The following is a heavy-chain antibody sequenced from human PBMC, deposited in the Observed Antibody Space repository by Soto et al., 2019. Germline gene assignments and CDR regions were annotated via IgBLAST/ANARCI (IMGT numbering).Heavy chain of an antibody. CDR1: GVTFSSYS. J-gene: IGHJ6*03. CDR3: ARVYYDFWSGSMDV. Sequence: PGGSLRLSCAASGVTFSSYSMNGVRQAPGKGLEWVSSISSSSYIYYADSVKGRFTISRDNAKNSLYLQMNSLRAEDTAVYYCARVYYDFWSGSMDVWGKGTTVTVSS. D-gene: IGHD3-3*01. CDR2: ISSSSYI. V-gene: IGHV3-21*01.